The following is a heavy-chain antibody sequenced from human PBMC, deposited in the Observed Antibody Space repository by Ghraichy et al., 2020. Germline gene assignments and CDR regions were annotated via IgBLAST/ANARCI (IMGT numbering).Heavy chain of an antibody. D-gene: IGHD2-21*01. CDR2: ITSSSRFI. CDR1: GFTLSGYS. Sequence: GESLNISCVGSGFTLSGYSMNWVRQAPGKGLEWVSYITSSSRFISYADSVKGRFTVSRDNAQNSLYLQMKSLRDEDTAVCYCARGSRVVRYYYYDGMDVWGQGTTVTVSS. V-gene: IGHV3-48*02. J-gene: IGHJ6*02. CDR3: ARGSRVVRYYYYDGMDV.